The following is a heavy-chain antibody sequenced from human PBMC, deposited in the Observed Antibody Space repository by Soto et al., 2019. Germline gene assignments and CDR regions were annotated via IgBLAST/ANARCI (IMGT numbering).Heavy chain of an antibody. CDR3: ARVVKAGDYGDYGRYYFDY. Sequence: QVQLVQSGAEVKKPGASVKVSCKASGYTFTTYGITWVRQAPGQGLEWMGWISPHSGNTNYAQKLQGRLTVTTDTSTNTADMDLRSLRSDDTAVYYCARVVKAGDYGDYGRYYFDYWGHGTLVTVSS. CDR1: GYTFTTYG. CDR2: ISPHSGNT. V-gene: IGHV1-18*04. D-gene: IGHD4-17*01. J-gene: IGHJ4*01.